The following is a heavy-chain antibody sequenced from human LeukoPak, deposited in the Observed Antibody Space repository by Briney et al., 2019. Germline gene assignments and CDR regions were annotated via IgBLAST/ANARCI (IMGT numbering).Heavy chain of an antibody. CDR2: IYYSGST. J-gene: IGHJ4*02. CDR3: ARVLGDYYFDY. D-gene: IGHD3-16*01. CDR1: GGSFSGYY. V-gene: IGHV4-31*11. Sequence: SETLSLTCAVYGGSFSGYYWSWIRQHPGKGLEWIGYIYYSGSTYYNPSLKSRVTISVDTSKNQFSLKLSSVTAADTAVYYCARVLGDYYFDYWGQGTLVTVSS.